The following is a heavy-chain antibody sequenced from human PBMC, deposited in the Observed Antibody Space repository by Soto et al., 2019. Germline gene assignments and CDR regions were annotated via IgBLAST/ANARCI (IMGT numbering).Heavy chain of an antibody. D-gene: IGHD3-10*01. CDR2: IYWDDDE. V-gene: IGHV2-5*02. CDR1: GFSLTTRGVG. Sequence: QITLKESGPTLVKPTQTLTLTCTFSGFSLTTRGVGVGWIRQPPEKALEWLAIIYWDDDEGYSPFLKSRLTITKDNSKNKVVRTMTNMDPLDTATYYCEHRPRGFSYYFDYWGQGTLVTVSS. J-gene: IGHJ4*02. CDR3: EHRPRGFSYYFDY.